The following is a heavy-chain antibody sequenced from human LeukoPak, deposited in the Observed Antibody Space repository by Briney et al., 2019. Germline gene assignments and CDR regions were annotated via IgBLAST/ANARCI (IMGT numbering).Heavy chain of an antibody. CDR3: ARGAYDSSSDH. CDR2: IKQDGSET. J-gene: IGHJ4*02. CDR1: GFTFSSYW. Sequence: GGSLRLSCAASGFTFSSYWMVWARQAPGKGLQWVASIKQDGSETFYVDSVKGRFTISRDNSKNSLYLQMTSLRVEDTAVYYCARGAYDSSSDHWGQGTLVTVSS. D-gene: IGHD6-6*01. V-gene: IGHV3-7*05.